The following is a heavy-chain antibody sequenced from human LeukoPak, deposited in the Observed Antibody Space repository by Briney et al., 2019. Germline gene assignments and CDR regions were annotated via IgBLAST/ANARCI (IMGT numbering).Heavy chain of an antibody. CDR2: IKQDGSEK. CDR1: GFTFSIYW. CDR3: ARGRCSSASCFFDY. J-gene: IGHJ4*02. D-gene: IGHD2-2*01. Sequence: GGSLRLSCAASGFTFSIYWMSWVRQAPGKGLEWVANIKQDGSEKYYVDSVKGRFTISRDNAKNSLSLQMNSLRAEDTAVYYCARGRCSSASCFFDYWGRGTLVTVSS. V-gene: IGHV3-7*01.